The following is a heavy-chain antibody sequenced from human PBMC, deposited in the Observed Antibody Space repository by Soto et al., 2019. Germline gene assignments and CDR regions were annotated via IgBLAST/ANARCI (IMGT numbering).Heavy chain of an antibody. V-gene: IGHV4-61*01. Sequence: SETLSLTCTVSGGSVSSGSYYWSWIRQPPGKGLEWIGYIYYSGSTNYNPSLKSRVTISVDTSKNQVSLKLSSVHAADTAVYYCARGHVTTSTPFDYWGQGTLVTVSS. CDR2: IYYSGST. CDR1: GGSVSSGSYY. D-gene: IGHD4-17*01. J-gene: IGHJ4*02. CDR3: ARGHVTTSTPFDY.